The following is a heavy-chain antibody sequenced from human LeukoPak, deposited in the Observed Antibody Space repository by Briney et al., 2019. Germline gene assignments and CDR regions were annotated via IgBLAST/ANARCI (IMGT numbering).Heavy chain of an antibody. CDR2: IYYSGST. Sequence: SETLSLTCTVSGGSISSGDYYWSWIRQPPGKGLEWIGYIYYSGSTYYNPSLKSRVTISVDTSKNQFSLKLSSVTAADTAVYYCARDLSGSYFWFDPWGQGTLVTVSS. V-gene: IGHV4-30-4*08. CDR1: GGSISSGDYY. J-gene: IGHJ5*02. D-gene: IGHD1-26*01. CDR3: ARDLSGSYFWFDP.